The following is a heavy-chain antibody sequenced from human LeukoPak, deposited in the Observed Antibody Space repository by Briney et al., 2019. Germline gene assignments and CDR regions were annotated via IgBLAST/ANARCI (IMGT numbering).Heavy chain of an antibody. Sequence: GGSLRLSCAASGFTFSSYTMTWVRQAPGKGLEWVSLISPSGGSTHYADSVKGRFTISRGNSKNMLYLQLDSLRAEDTAVYYCAKGWKYVAIWGQGTMITVSS. V-gene: IGHV3-23*01. CDR1: GFTFSSYT. CDR3: AKGWKYVAI. D-gene: IGHD1-1*01. J-gene: IGHJ3*02. CDR2: ISPSGGST.